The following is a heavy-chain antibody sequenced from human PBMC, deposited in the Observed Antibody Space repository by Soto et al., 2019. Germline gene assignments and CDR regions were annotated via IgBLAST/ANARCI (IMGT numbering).Heavy chain of an antibody. CDR1: GFSLSTSGVG. D-gene: IGHD6-19*01. V-gene: IGHV2-5*01. Sequence: GSGPTLVNPTQTLTLTCTFSGFSLSTSGVGVGWIRQPPGKALEWLALIYWNDDKRYSPSLKSRLTITKDTSKNQVVLTMTNMDPVDTATYYCAHRLEAYRAVAGPFWGQGTLVTVSS. CDR2: IYWNDDK. CDR3: AHRLEAYRAVAGPF. J-gene: IGHJ4*02.